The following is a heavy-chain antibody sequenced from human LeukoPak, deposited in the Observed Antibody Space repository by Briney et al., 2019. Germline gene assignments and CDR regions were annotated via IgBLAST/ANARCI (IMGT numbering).Heavy chain of an antibody. Sequence: PSETLSLTCAVYGGSFSGYYWSWIRQPPGKGLEWIGEINHSGSTNYNPSLKSRVTISVDTSKNQFSLKLSSVTAADTAVYYCARHRCSGGSCYPMNWFDPWGRGTLVTVSS. CDR2: INHSGST. V-gene: IGHV4-34*01. CDR3: ARHRCSGGSCYPMNWFDP. D-gene: IGHD2-15*01. CDR1: GGSFSGYY. J-gene: IGHJ5*02.